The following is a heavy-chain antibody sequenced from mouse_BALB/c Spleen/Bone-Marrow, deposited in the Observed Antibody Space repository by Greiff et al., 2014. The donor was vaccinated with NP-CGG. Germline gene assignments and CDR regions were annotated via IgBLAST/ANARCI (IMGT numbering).Heavy chain of an antibody. Sequence: QVQLQQPGPSLVQPSQSLSITCTVSGFSLTSYGVHWVRQSPGKGLEWLGVIWSGGSTDYNAAFISRLSISKDNSKSQVFSKMNSLQADDTAIYYCARNKNDYDGTLAYWGQGTLVTVSA. CDR3: ARNKNDYDGTLAY. CDR1: GFSLTSYG. CDR2: IWSGGST. D-gene: IGHD2-4*01. J-gene: IGHJ3*01. V-gene: IGHV2-4-1*01.